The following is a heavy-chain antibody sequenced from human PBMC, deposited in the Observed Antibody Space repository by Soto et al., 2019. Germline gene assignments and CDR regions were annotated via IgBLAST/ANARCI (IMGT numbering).Heavy chain of an antibody. CDR3: VHTGKVQTVTRGRYFDY. V-gene: IGHV2-5*01. CDR2: IYWNEGK. D-gene: IGHD1-1*01. Sequence: NPMQTLPLTCPVFPFSRSTKGVGIDWIRQPPGKPREWLSVIYWNEGKRYSRSLKTRLSITKDTSKNQVVLTRTTMNPVDTATYYCVHTGKVQTVTRGRYFDYWGQGTLVTVSS. J-gene: IGHJ4*02. CDR1: PFSRSTKGVG.